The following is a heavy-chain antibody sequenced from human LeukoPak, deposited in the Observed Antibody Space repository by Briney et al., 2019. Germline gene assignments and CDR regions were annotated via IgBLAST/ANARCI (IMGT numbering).Heavy chain of an antibody. Sequence: ASVKVSCKASGYTFTGYYMHWVRQAPGQGLEWMGWINPNSGGTNYAQKFQGRVTMTRDTSISTAYMELRRLRSDDTAVYYCARVDLSYYYDSSGYYGAYFDYWGQGTLVTVSS. J-gene: IGHJ4*02. D-gene: IGHD3-22*01. CDR2: INPNSGGT. CDR3: ARVDLSYYYDSSGYYGAYFDY. CDR1: GYTFTGYY. V-gene: IGHV1-2*02.